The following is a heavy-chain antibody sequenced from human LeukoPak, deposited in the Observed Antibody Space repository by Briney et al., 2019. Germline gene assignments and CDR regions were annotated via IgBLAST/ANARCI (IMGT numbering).Heavy chain of an antibody. Sequence: GGSLRLSCVASGFTFSSHSINWVRQAPGKGLEWITTVTSTNKIHYADSVKGRFTISRDNAENSVYLQMNSLRDEDTAVYSCARAQTLFWEFDGFDIWGPGTKVTVSA. CDR1: GFTFSSHS. V-gene: IGHV3-69-1*01. D-gene: IGHD3-3*01. J-gene: IGHJ3*02. CDR3: ARAQTLFWEFDGFDI. CDR2: VTSTNKI.